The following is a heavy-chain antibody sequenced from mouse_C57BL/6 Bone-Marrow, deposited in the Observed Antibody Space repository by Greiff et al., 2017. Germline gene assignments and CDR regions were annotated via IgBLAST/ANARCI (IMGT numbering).Heavy chain of an antibody. V-gene: IGHV1-72*01. CDR2: IDPNSGGT. D-gene: IGHD3-2*01. J-gene: IGHJ3*01. CDR3: ARALDKGFAY. Sequence: QVQLKQPGAELVKPGASVKLSCKASGYTFTSYWMHWVKQRPGRGLEWIGRIDPNSGGTKYNEKFKSKATMTVDKPSSTAYMQLSSLTSEDSAVYYCARALDKGFAYWGQGTLVTVSA. CDR1: GYTFTSYW.